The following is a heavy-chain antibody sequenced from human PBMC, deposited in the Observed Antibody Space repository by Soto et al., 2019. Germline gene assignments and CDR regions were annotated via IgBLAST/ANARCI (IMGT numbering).Heavy chain of an antibody. CDR1: GFTFSSYA. V-gene: IGHV3-23*01. D-gene: IGHD3-10*01. CDR2: ISGSGGST. J-gene: IGHJ6*02. Sequence: EVQLLESGGGLVQPGGSLRLSCAASGFTFSSYAMSWVRQAPGKGLEWVSAISGSGGSTYYADSVKGRFTISRDNSKNTLYQQMNSLRAEDTAVYYCAKSDLKSLPGSYYYYYGMDVWGQGTTVTVSS. CDR3: AKSDLKSLPGSYYYYYGMDV.